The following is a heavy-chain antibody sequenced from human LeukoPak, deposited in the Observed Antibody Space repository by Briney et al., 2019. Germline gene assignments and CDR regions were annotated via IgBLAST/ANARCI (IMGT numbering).Heavy chain of an antibody. V-gene: IGHV3-23*01. CDR1: GFTFSSYG. D-gene: IGHD3-3*01. CDR2: ISGSGGST. Sequence: GGSLRLSCAASGFTFSSYGMSWVRQAPGKGLEWVSGISGSGGSTYYADSVKGRFTISRDNSKNTLYLQMNSLRAEDTAVYYCANRGSGYNHFDYWGQGTLVTVSS. J-gene: IGHJ4*02. CDR3: ANRGSGYNHFDY.